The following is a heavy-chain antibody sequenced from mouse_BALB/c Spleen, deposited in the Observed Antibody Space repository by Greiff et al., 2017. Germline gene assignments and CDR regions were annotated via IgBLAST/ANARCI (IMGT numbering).Heavy chain of an antibody. Sequence: VQLKESGAELVRPGVSVKISCKGSGYTFTDYAMHWVKQSHAKSLEWIGVISTYYGDASYNQKFKGKATMTVDKSSSTAYMELARLTSEDSAIYYCARFLYGPWFAYWGQGTLVTVSA. V-gene: IGHV1S137*01. CDR2: ISTYYGDA. J-gene: IGHJ3*01. CDR3: ARFLYGPWFAY. D-gene: IGHD1-1*02. CDR1: GYTFTDYA.